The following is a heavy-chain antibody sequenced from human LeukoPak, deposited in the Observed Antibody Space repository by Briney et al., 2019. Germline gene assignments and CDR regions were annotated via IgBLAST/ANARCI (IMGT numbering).Heavy chain of an antibody. CDR1: GFTFSSYA. CDR3: ARDLPKYGSGSYYRRLPFGFVDY. J-gene: IGHJ4*02. D-gene: IGHD3-10*01. CDR2: ISYDGSNK. V-gene: IGHV3-30-3*01. Sequence: GGSLRLSCAASGFTFSSYAMSWVRQAPGKGLEWVAVISYDGSNKYYANSVKGRFTISRDNSKNTLYLQMNSLRAEDTAVYYCARDLPKYGSGSYYRRLPFGFVDYWGQGTLVTVSS.